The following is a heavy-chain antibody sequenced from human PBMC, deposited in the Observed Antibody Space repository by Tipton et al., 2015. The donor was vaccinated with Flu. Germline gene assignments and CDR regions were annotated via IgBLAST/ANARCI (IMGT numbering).Heavy chain of an antibody. CDR1: GGSFSGYY. J-gene: IGHJ5*02. CDR3: ARRDYSNYVSDPKNWFDP. D-gene: IGHD4-11*01. CDR2: VYTSGST. V-gene: IGHV4-59*10. Sequence: TLSLTCAVNGGSFSGYYWSWIRQPAGKGLEWIGRVYTSGSTNYNPSLKSRVTMSVDTSKNQFSLKVTSVTAADTAVYFCARRDYSNYVSDPKNWFDPWGQGTLVTVSS.